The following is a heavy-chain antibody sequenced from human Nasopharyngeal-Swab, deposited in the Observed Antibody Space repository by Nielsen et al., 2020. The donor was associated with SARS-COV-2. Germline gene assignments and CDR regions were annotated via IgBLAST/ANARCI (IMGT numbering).Heavy chain of an antibody. D-gene: IGHD3-3*01. Sequence: ASVKVSCKASGYIFTSYDISWVRQARAQGREGMGWIGAYNGNTNYAQKFQDRVTMTTDTSTSTVYMELRSLRSDDTAVYYCARHGVAEDYWGQGTLVTVSS. CDR2: IGAYNGNT. CDR1: GYIFTSYD. V-gene: IGHV1-18*01. J-gene: IGHJ4*02. CDR3: ARHGVAEDY.